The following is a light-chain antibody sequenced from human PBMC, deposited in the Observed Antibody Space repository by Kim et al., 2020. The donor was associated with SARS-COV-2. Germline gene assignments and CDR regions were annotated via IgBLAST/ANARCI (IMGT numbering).Light chain of an antibody. CDR3: QAWDSSTAV. Sequence: SYELTQPPSVSVSPGQTASITCSGDKLGDKYACWYQQKPGQSPVLVIYQENKRPSGIPERFSGSNSGNTATLTISGTQAMDEADYYCQAWDSSTAVFGTG. CDR2: QEN. V-gene: IGLV3-1*01. CDR1: KLGDKY. J-gene: IGLJ1*01.